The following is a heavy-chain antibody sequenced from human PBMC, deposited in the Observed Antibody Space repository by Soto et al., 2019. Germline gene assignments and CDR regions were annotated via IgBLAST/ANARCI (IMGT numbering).Heavy chain of an antibody. CDR2: ISYDGSNK. J-gene: IGHJ4*02. Sequence: GGSLRLSCAASGFTFSSYAMHWVRQAPGKGLEWVAVISYDGSNKYYADSVKGRFTISRDNSKNTLYLQMNSLRAEDTAVYYCASLSITIFGVVIIPAYFDYWGQGTLVTVSS. V-gene: IGHV3-30-3*01. CDR1: GFTFSSYA. CDR3: ASLSITIFGVVIIPAYFDY. D-gene: IGHD3-3*01.